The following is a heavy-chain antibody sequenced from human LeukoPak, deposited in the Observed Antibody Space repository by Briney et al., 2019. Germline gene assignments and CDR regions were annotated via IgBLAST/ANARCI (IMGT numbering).Heavy chain of an antibody. CDR1: GFIFGDYW. Sequence: GGSLRLSCEAAGFIFGDYWRAWVRQAPGKGLEWVANIKEDGSDKNYVESRKGRFIISRDNAKNSVYLQMNSLRVEDTAVYYCARDAAYGYDRFDYWGQGTQVTVSS. J-gene: IGHJ4*02. D-gene: IGHD5-18*01. CDR3: ARDAAYGYDRFDY. V-gene: IGHV3-7*01. CDR2: IKEDGSDK.